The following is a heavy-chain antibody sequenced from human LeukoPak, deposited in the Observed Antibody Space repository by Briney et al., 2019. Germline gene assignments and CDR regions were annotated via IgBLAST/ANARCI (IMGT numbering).Heavy chain of an antibody. V-gene: IGHV4-34*01. J-gene: IGHJ4*02. CDR1: GGSFSGYY. Sequence: SETLSLTCAVYGGSFSGYYWSWIRHPPGKGLEWIGEINHSGSTNYNPSLKSRVTISVDTSKNQFSLKLSSVTAADTAVYYCARAWYYYDSSGYYPFDYWGQGTLVTVSS. D-gene: IGHD3-22*01. CDR2: INHSGST. CDR3: ARAWYYYDSSGYYPFDY.